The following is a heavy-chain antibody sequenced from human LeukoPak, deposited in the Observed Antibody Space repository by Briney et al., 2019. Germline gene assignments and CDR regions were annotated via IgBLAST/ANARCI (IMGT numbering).Heavy chain of an antibody. Sequence: SETLSLTCTVSGGSISSSSYYWGWIRQPPGKGLEWIGSIYYSGSTYYNPSLKSRVTISVDTSKNQFSLKLSSVTAADTAVYYCARAGVLLWFGELLQGPFFDYWGQGTLVTVSS. V-gene: IGHV4-39*01. CDR3: ARAGVLLWFGELLQGPFFDY. CDR2: IYYSGST. D-gene: IGHD3-10*01. J-gene: IGHJ4*02. CDR1: GGSISSSSYY.